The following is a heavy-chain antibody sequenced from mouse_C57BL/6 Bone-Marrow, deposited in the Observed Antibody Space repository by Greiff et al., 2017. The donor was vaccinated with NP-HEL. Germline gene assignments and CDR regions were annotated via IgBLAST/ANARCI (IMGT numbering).Heavy chain of an antibody. CDR1: GYTFTDYY. Sequence: VQLQQSGPVLVKPGASVKMSCKASGYTFTDYYMNWVKQSHGKSLEWIGVINPYNGGTSYNQKFKGKATLTVDKSSSTAYMELNSLTTEDSAVYYCSSSGYYGSSFFAYWGQGALVTVSA. CDR2: INPYNGGT. V-gene: IGHV1-19*01. CDR3: SSSGYYGSSFFAY. J-gene: IGHJ3*01. D-gene: IGHD1-1*01.